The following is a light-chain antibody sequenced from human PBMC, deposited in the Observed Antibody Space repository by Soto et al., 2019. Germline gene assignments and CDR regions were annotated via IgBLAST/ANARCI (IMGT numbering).Light chain of an antibody. CDR2: DAS. Sequence: EIVMTQSPATLSVSPGERATLSCRASLGISTSLAWYQQKPGQAPRLLIYDASTRATGIPARFSGRGSGAEFPLTLSSLQSEDFAVYYCQHYNHWPPEGTFGPGTRVDI. CDR3: QHYNHWPPEGT. J-gene: IGKJ3*01. V-gene: IGKV3-15*01. CDR1: LGISTS.